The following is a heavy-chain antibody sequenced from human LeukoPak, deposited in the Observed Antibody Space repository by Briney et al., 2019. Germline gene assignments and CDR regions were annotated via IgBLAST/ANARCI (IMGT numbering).Heavy chain of an antibody. J-gene: IGHJ4*02. V-gene: IGHV5-51*03. D-gene: IGHD6-19*01. CDR1: GYSFTSYW. CDR3: ARCPYSSGWYYSNDY. CDR2: IYPGDSDT. Sequence: GESLKISCKGSGYSFTSYWIGLVRQMPGKGLEWMGIIYPGDSDTRYSPSFQGQVTISADKSISTAYQQWSSLKASDTAMYYCARCPYSSGWYYSNDYWGQGTLVTVSS.